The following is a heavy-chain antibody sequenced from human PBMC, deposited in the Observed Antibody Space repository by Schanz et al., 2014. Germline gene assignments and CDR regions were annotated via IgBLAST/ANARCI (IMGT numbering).Heavy chain of an antibody. V-gene: IGHV4-4*07. J-gene: IGHJ4*02. CDR2: IYNSGKT. CDR3: ARGGGPSHYDHVWGNFRYTHFDY. CDR1: GGSISSFK. D-gene: IGHD3-16*02. Sequence: QVQLQESGPGLVKPSETLSLTCTVSGGSISSFKWSWIRQPAGKGLEWIGRIYNSGKTNYNPSLESRVSMSVDTSKKQLSLKLRSVSAADTAVYYCARGGGPSHYDHVWGNFRYTHFDYWGQGTLVTVSS.